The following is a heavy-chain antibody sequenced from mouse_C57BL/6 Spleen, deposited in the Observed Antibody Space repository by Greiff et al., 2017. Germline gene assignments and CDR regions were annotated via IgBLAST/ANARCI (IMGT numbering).Heavy chain of an antibody. CDR3: ARGGNGSSSYWYFDV. V-gene: IGHV1-82*01. CDR2: IYPGDGDT. J-gene: IGHJ1*03. Sequence: QVTLKVSGPELVKPGASVKISCKASGYAFSSSWMNWVKQRPGKGLEWIGRIYPGDGDTNYNGKFKGKATLTADKSSSTAYMQLSSLTSEDSAVYFCARGGNGSSSYWYFDVWGTGTTVTVSS. CDR1: GYAFSSSW. D-gene: IGHD1-1*01.